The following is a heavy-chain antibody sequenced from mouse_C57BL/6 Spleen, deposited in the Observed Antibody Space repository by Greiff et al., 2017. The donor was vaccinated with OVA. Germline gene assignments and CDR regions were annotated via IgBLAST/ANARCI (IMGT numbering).Heavy chain of an antibody. CDR3: ARHEGDGYYAMDY. CDR2: ISSGGSYT. D-gene: IGHD2-3*01. Sequence: EVKVVESGGDLVKPGGSLTLSCAASGFTFSSYGMSWVRQTPDKRLEWVATISSGGSYTYYPDSVKGRFTISRDNAKNTLYLQMSSLKSEDTAMYYCARHEGDGYYAMDYWGQGTSVTVSA. J-gene: IGHJ4*01. CDR1: GFTFSSYG. V-gene: IGHV5-6*01.